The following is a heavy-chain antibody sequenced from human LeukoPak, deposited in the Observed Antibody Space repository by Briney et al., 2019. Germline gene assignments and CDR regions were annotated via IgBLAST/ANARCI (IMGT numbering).Heavy chain of an antibody. CDR2: IYTSGST. CDR3: ARERESITIFGVVKVDYYYMDV. Sequence: SETLSLTCTVSGGSISSYYWSWIRQPAGKGLERIGRIYTSGSTNYNPSLKSRVTMSVDTSKNQFSLKLSSVTAADTAVYYCARERESITIFGVVKVDYYYMDVWGKGTTVTVSS. CDR1: GGSISSYY. J-gene: IGHJ6*03. V-gene: IGHV4-4*07. D-gene: IGHD3-3*01.